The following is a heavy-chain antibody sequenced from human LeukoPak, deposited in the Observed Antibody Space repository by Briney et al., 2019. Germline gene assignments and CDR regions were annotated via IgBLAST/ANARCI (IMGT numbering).Heavy chain of an antibody. D-gene: IGHD3-9*01. V-gene: IGHV3-23*01. CDR1: GFTFSNYY. Sequence: QAAGSLTLTWTASGFTFSNYYMSWVRQAPGKGLEWVSAVSGRDTSTYYTDSVKGRFTISRDNSKNTLYLQMNSLSAEDTAIYYSAKWGDYDVLTGYYYSDYWGQGTLVTVSS. J-gene: IGHJ4*02. CDR2: VSGRDTST. CDR3: AKWGDYDVLTGYYYSDY.